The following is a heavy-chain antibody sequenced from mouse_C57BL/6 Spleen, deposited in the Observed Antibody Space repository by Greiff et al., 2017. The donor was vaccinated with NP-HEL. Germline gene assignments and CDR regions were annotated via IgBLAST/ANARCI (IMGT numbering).Heavy chain of an antibody. CDR1: GYAFTNYL. CDR2: INPGSGGT. V-gene: IGHV1-54*01. J-gene: IGHJ4*01. Sequence: QVQLQQSGAELVRPGTSVKVSCKASGYAFTNYLIEWVKQRPGQGLEWIGVINPGSGGTNYNEKFKGKATLTADKSSSTAYMQLSSLTSEDSAVYFCARSRGNGYSYYYAMDYWGQGTSVTVSS. CDR3: ARSRGNGYSYYYAMDY. D-gene: IGHD2-3*01.